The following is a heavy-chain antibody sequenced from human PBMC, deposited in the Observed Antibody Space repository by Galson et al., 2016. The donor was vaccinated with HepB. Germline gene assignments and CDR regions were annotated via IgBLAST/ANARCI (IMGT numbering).Heavy chain of an antibody. CDR1: GDSTTSGGYY. Sequence: TLSLTCTVSGDSTTSGGYYWSWVRQHPGKGLEWIGYIYHSGSAYHNPSLKSRLSMSVDTSKNQFSLKLNSLAAADPAIYYRVRDRRRQGLDYWGQGILVTVSS. CDR2: IYHSGSA. V-gene: IGHV4-31*03. CDR3: VRDRRRQGLDY. J-gene: IGHJ4*02.